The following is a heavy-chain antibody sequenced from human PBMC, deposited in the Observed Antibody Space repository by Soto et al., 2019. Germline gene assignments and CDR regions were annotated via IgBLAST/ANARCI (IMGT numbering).Heavy chain of an antibody. CDR3: AKDILFGETSYYYGMDV. V-gene: IGHV3-9*01. D-gene: IGHD3-10*01. Sequence: EVQLVESGGGLVQPGRSLRLSCGASGFTFDDYAMHWVRQAPGKGLEWVSGISWNSARIDYADSVKGRFTISRDNAKNSLYLQMNSLRAEATDLYYCAKDILFGETSYYYGMDVWGQGTTVTVSS. CDR1: GFTFDDYA. CDR2: ISWNSARI. J-gene: IGHJ6*02.